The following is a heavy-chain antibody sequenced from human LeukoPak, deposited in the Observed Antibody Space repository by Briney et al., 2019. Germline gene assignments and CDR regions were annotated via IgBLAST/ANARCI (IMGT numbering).Heavy chain of an antibody. CDR3: AREQCSTSSCRSFDC. CDR1: GSTFRNYW. Sequence: GGSLRLSCVASGSTFRNYWMTWVRQAPGKGLEWVANIEQYGSEKYYVDSVKGRFPISRDNAKNSLYLQMNSLRAEDTAVYYCAREQCSTSSCRSFDCWGQGTLVTVSS. J-gene: IGHJ4*02. V-gene: IGHV3-7*01. CDR2: IEQYGSEK. D-gene: IGHD2-2*01.